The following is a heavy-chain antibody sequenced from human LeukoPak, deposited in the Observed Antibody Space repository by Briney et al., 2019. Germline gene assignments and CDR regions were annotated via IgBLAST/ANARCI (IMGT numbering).Heavy chain of an antibody. CDR3: ASWGTAAGTLQKVVGYCYYYYGMDV. CDR2: INPNSGNP. Sequence: ASVKVSCKASGYTFTSYDINWLRQSTGQGLDWMGWINPNSGNPGYAHKFQGRATMTRNTSISTAYMELSSLSSEDSAVYYCASWGTAAGTLQKVVGYCYYYYGMDVWGQGTTVTVSS. D-gene: IGHD6-13*01. V-gene: IGHV1-8*01. J-gene: IGHJ6*02. CDR1: GYTFTSYD.